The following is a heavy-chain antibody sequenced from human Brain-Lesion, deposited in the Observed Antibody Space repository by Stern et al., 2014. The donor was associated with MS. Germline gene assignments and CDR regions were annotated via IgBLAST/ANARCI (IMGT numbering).Heavy chain of an antibody. J-gene: IGHJ4*02. V-gene: IGHV3-9*01. Sequence: VQLVESGGDLVQPGRSLRLSCAAFGFTFDDYAMHWVRQAPGKGLEWVAGISWNSGTIGYADSVKGRFTTSRDNAYSSLYLQMNSLRPEDTALYYCAREITGSSAYFAYWGQGTLVTVSS. CDR1: GFTFDDYA. CDR3: AREITGSSAYFAY. CDR2: ISWNSGTI. D-gene: IGHD1-14*01.